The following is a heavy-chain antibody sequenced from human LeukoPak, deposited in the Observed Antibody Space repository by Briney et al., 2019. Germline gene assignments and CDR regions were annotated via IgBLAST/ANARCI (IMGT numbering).Heavy chain of an antibody. CDR1: GGSFSGYY. J-gene: IGHJ4*02. V-gene: IGHV4-34*01. Sequence: PSETLSLTCAVYGGSFSGYYWSWIRQPPGKGLEWIGEINHSGSTNYNPSLKSRVTISVDTSKNQFSLKLSSVTAADTAVYYCARGFPLLEAYCGGDCYSSYYFDYWGKGTLVTVSS. D-gene: IGHD2-21*02. CDR3: ARGFPLLEAYCGGDCYSSYYFDY. CDR2: INHSGST.